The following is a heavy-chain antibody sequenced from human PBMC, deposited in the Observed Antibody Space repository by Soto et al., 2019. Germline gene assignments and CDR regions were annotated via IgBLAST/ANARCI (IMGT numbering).Heavy chain of an antibody. CDR3: ARDLSYYDILTGYGLIDP. V-gene: IGHV3-11*01. D-gene: IGHD3-9*01. Sequence: GGSLRLSCAASGFTFSDYYMSGIRQAPGKGLEWVSYISSSGSTIYYADSVKGRFTISRDNAKNSLYLQMNSLRAEDTAVYYCARDLSYYDILTGYGLIDPWGQGTLVTVSS. J-gene: IGHJ5*02. CDR1: GFTFSDYY. CDR2: ISSSGSTI.